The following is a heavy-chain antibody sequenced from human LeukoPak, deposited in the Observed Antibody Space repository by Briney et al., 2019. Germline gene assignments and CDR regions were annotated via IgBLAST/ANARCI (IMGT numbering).Heavy chain of an antibody. V-gene: IGHV3-53*01. CDR1: GFTVSTNY. J-gene: IGHJ4*02. D-gene: IGHD6-19*01. CDR2: FYSGGDR. CDR3: ARNSVAGTGNY. Sequence: GGSLRLSCAASGFTVSTNYMSWVRQAPGKGLEWVSVFYSGGDRYYADSVKGRFTISRDNSKNTVYLQMNSLRPEDTAVYYCARNSVAGTGNYWGQGTLVTVSS.